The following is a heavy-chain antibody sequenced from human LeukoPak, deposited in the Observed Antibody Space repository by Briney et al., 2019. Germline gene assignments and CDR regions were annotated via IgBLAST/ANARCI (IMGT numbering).Heavy chain of an antibody. D-gene: IGHD3-10*01. CDR2: ITAHNGNT. CDR3: AREPMVRGVTTHAFDN. Sequence: ASVKVSCQASGYTFTNYGISWLRQAPGQGLEWMGWITAHNGNTHYAQKLQGRVIMTTDTLTSTAYMELRTLTSKDTAVYFCAREPMVRGVTTHAFDNWGQGTLVTVSS. J-gene: IGHJ4*02. CDR1: GYTFTNYG. V-gene: IGHV1-18*01.